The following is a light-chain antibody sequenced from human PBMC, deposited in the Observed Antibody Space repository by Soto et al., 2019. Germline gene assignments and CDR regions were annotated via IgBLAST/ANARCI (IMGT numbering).Light chain of an antibody. Sequence: DIQMTQSPSSVSASVGDRVTITCRASQDIGSWLAWYQQKPGKAPDLLIYGASSLQSGVPSRFYGSGSVTDFTLTISSLQPEDFATYYCQQGGSFPITFGQGTLLEIK. CDR2: GAS. V-gene: IGKV1-12*01. J-gene: IGKJ5*01. CDR1: QDIGSW. CDR3: QQGGSFPIT.